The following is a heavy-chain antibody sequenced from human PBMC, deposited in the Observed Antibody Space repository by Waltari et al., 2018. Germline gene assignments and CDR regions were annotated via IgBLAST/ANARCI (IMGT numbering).Heavy chain of an antibody. CDR1: GFTFISSA. CDR3: AKVGGTAAAEFQFDF. D-gene: IGHD6-13*01. Sequence: EVQLLESGGGLVQPGGSLRLSCAASGFTFISSALGWVRQAPGKGLEWVSSISGPGLTTFYADSVKGRFSISRDNSKNTLYLQINGLRADDTAVYYCAKVGGTAAAEFQFDFWGRGTLVTVSS. J-gene: IGHJ4*02. CDR2: ISGPGLTT. V-gene: IGHV3-23*01.